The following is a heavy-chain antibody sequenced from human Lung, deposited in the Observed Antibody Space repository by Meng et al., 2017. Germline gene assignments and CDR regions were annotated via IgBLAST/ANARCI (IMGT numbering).Heavy chain of an antibody. CDR2: LSGGGFTT. D-gene: IGHD3-10*01. V-gene: IGHV3-23*04. CDR1: GFSFSSYA. CDR3: AKYSYGLGDYLDY. J-gene: IGHJ4*02. Sequence: EVQLVEFGGGLVQPGGSLRLSCAASGFSFSSYAMSWVRQAPGKGLEWVSALSGGGFTTYYADSVKGRFAISRHNSKNTLYLQMNSLRAEDTALYYCAKYSYGLGDYLDYWGQGALVTVSS.